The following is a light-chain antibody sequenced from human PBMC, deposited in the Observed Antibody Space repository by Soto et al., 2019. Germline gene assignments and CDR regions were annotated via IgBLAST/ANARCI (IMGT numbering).Light chain of an antibody. CDR1: QSIGSL. CDR3: QQSYTTPVT. J-gene: IGKJ4*01. CDR2: AAH. V-gene: IGKV1-39*01. Sequence: DIQMTQSPSSLSASVGDRVTVTCRASQSIGSLLNWYQQRPGKVPKLLIYAAHSLQSGVPSRFSGSGSGTDFALSISSLQPEDFATYYCQQSYTTPVTFGGGNKVEIK.